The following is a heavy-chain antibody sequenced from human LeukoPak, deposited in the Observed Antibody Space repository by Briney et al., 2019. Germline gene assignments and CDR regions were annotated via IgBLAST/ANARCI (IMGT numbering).Heavy chain of an antibody. Sequence: GGSLSLSCAASGFTFSSYAMSWVLQAPGKGLEWVSAISGSGGSTYYADSVKGRFTISRDNSKNTLYLQMNSLRAEDTAVYYCARDHGQWSPDFYFDYWGQGTLVTVSS. J-gene: IGHJ4*02. D-gene: IGHD6-19*01. CDR2: ISGSGGST. CDR1: GFTFSSYA. CDR3: ARDHGQWSPDFYFDY. V-gene: IGHV3-23*01.